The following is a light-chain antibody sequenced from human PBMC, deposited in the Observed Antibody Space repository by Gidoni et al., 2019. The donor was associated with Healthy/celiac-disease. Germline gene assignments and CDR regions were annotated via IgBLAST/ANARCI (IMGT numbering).Light chain of an antibody. V-gene: IGLV3-1*01. CDR1: KLGDKY. Sequence: SYELTQPPSVSVPPGQTASITCSGDKLGDKYACWYQPKPGQSPVLVIYQDSKRPSGIPERFSGSNSGNTATLTISGTQAMDEADYYCQAWDSSTGVFGTGTKVTVL. CDR3: QAWDSSTGV. J-gene: IGLJ1*01. CDR2: QDS.